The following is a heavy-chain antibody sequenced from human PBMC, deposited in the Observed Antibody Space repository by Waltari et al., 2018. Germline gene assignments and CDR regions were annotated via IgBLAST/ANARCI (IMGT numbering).Heavy chain of an antibody. Sequence: QVQLVQSGAEVKKPGSSVKVSCKASGGTFSSYAISWVRQAPGQGLEWMGRIIPILGIANYAQKCQGRVTITADKSTSTAYMERSSLRSEDTAVYYCARGYQPNWFDPWGQGTLVTVSS. V-gene: IGHV1-69*04. CDR2: IIPILGIA. J-gene: IGHJ5*02. D-gene: IGHD2-2*01. CDR3: ARGYQPNWFDP. CDR1: GGTFSSYA.